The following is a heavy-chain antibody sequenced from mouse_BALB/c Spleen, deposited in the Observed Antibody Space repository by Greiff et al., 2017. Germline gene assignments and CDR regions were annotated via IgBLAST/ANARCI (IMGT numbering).Heavy chain of an antibody. CDR2: IDPENGNT. D-gene: IGHD1-1*01. J-gene: IGHJ3*01. Sequence: VQLKESGAELVRPGALVKLSCKASGFNIKDYYMHWVKQRPEQGLEWIGWIDPENGNTIYDPKFQGKASITADTSSNTAYLQLSSLTSEDTAVYYCARSNTVVAKGFAYWGQGTLVTVSA. CDR3: ARSNTVVAKGFAY. CDR1: GFNIKDYY. V-gene: IGHV14-1*02.